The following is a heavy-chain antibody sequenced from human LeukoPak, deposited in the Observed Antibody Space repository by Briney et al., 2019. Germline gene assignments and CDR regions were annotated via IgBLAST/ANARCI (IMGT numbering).Heavy chain of an antibody. Sequence: ASVKVSCKASGYTFTGYYMHWVRQAPGQGLEWMGWINPKSGGTNYAQKFQGRVTMTRDTSISTAYMELSRLRSDDTAVYYCARVSRIQLWSYWGQGTLVTVSS. CDR1: GYTFTGYY. J-gene: IGHJ4*02. CDR3: ARVSRIQLWSY. CDR2: INPKSGGT. V-gene: IGHV1-2*02. D-gene: IGHD5-18*01.